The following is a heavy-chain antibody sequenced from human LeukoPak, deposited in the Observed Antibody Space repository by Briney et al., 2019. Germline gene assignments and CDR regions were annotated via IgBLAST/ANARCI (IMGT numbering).Heavy chain of an antibody. V-gene: IGHV3-23*01. J-gene: IGHJ4*02. CDR2: FSGSGGST. CDR1: GFTFGSYA. D-gene: IGHD1-26*01. Sequence: GGSLRLSCAASGFTFGSYAMSWVRQAPGKGLEWVSAFSGSGGSTYYADSVKGRFTISRDNSKNTLYLQMNSLRAEDTAVYYCAKVARRWELLRRAYYFDYWGQGTLVTVSS. CDR3: AKVARRWELLRRAYYFDY.